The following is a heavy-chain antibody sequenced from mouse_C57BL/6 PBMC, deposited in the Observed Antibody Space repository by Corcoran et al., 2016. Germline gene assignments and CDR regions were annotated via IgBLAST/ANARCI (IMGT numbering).Heavy chain of an antibody. CDR1: GYTFTSYD. CDR3: ARGDGNYYAMDY. V-gene: IGHV1-76*01. D-gene: IGHD2-1*01. CDR2: IYPGSGNT. J-gene: IGHJ4*01. Sequence: QVQLQQSGPELVKPGASVKLSCKASGYTFTSYDINWVKQRPGQGLEWIGWIYPGSGNTYYNEKFKGKATLTAEKSSSTAYMQLSSLTSEDSAVYFCARGDGNYYAMDYWGQGTSVTVSS.